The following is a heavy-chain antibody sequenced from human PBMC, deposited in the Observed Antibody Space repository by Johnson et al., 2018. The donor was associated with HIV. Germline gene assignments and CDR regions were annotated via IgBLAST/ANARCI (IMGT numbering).Heavy chain of an antibody. Sequence: VQLVESGGGLVQPGGSLRLSCAASGFTFSSYWMSWVRQAPGKGLEWVSYISSSGSTIYYADSVKGRFTISRDNAKNSLYLQMNSLRAEDTALYYCTRARYSSSWYNGDAFDIWGQGTMVTVSS. CDR1: GFTFSSYW. CDR3: TRARYSSSWYNGDAFDI. CDR2: ISSSGSTI. D-gene: IGHD6-13*01. J-gene: IGHJ3*02. V-gene: IGHV3-48*04.